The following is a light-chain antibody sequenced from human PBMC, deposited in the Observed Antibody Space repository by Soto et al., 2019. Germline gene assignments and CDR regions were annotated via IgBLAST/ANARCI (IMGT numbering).Light chain of an antibody. CDR3: QSYDSSLSGWV. CDR2: ANS. CDR1: RSNIGAGYG. J-gene: IGLJ3*02. V-gene: IGLV1-40*01. Sequence: QLVLTQPPSVSGAPGQRVTISCTGSRSNIGAGYGVHWYQQLPGTAPKLLIYANSNRPSGVPDRFSGSKSGTSASLAITGLQAEDEADYYCQSYDSSLSGWVFGGGTKLTVL.